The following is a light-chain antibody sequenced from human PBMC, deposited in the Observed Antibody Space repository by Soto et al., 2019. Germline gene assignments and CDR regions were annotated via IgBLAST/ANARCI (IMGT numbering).Light chain of an antibody. V-gene: IGKV1-39*01. Sequence: DIQMTQSPSSLSASVGDRVTITCRASQNIREFVNWYQQKPGSAPKLVISAASTLQTGVPLIFSGRGSGTDFTLTISNLQPEDVGSYICQESYTTPWTFGRGTKLEI. CDR3: QESYTTPWT. J-gene: IGKJ1*01. CDR1: QNIREF. CDR2: AAS.